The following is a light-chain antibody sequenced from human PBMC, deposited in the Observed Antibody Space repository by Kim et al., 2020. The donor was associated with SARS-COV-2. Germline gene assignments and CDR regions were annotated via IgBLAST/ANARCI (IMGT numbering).Light chain of an antibody. V-gene: IGLV8-61*01. Sequence: GDTVTLACGLSAGSVSTSYYPSWYQQTPGQAPRTLIYSTNTRSSGVPDRFSGSILGNKAALTITGAQADDESDYYCVLYMGSGICVFGGGTQLTVL. CDR3: VLYMGSGICV. CDR1: AGSVSTSYY. J-gene: IGLJ3*02. CDR2: STN.